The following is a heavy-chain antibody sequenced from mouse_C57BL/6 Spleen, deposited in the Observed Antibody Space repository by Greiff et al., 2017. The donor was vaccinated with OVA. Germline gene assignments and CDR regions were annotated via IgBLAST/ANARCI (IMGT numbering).Heavy chain of an antibody. J-gene: IGHJ2*01. D-gene: IGHD2-5*01. Sequence: EVQLQQSGPVLVKPGASVKMSCKASGYTFTDYYMNWVKQSHGKSLEWIGVINPYNGGTSYNQKFKGKATLTVDKSSSTAYMELNSLTSEDSAVCYCARKGAYYSNYIDYWGQGTTLTVSS. V-gene: IGHV1-19*01. CDR1: GYTFTDYY. CDR3: ARKGAYYSNYIDY. CDR2: INPYNGGT.